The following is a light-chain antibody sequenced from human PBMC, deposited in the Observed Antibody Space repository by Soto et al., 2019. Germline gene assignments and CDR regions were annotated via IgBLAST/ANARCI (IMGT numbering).Light chain of an antibody. CDR2: DVS. J-gene: IGKJ4*01. CDR3: QQYNNWPLLT. V-gene: IGKV1-5*01. Sequence: DIQMTQSPSTLSASVGDRVTITCRASQSISSWLAWYQQKPGKAPKLLIYDVSSLESGVPSRFSGSGSGTEFTLTISSLQPDDFAVYYCQQYNNWPLLTFGGGTKVEIK. CDR1: QSISSW.